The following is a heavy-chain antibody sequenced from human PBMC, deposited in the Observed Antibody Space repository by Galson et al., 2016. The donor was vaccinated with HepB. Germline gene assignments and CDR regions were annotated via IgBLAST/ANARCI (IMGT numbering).Heavy chain of an antibody. D-gene: IGHD3-3*01. CDR2: IFPIFGTP. CDR3: ARGEVAGTSPYDYYSMDV. J-gene: IGHJ6*02. Sequence: SVKVSCKASGGNFSRFPISWVRQAPGQGLEWMGGIFPIFGTPNYALRFHGRVTITADESTNTAYMELSSLKSEDTAVFFCARGEVAGTSPYDYYSMDVWGQGTTVTVSS. V-gene: IGHV1-69*13. CDR1: GGNFSRFP.